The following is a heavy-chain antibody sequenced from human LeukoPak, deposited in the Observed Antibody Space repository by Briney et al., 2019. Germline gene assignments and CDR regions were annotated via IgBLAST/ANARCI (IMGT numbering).Heavy chain of an antibody. CDR1: GFTFSSYW. V-gene: IGHV3-7*01. Sequence: GGSLRLSCAASGFTFSSYWMSWVRQAPGKGLEWVANIKQDGSEKYYVDSVKGRFTISRDNAKNSLYLQMNSLRAEDTAVYYCARVLDGSGYPDYFDYWGQGTLVTVSS. CDR3: ARVLDGSGYPDYFDY. D-gene: IGHD3-22*01. J-gene: IGHJ4*02. CDR2: IKQDGSEK.